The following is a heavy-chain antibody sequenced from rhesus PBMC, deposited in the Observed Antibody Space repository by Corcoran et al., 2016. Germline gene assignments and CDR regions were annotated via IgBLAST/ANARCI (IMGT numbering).Heavy chain of an antibody. CDR2: IRNKAKCWTA. Sequence: EMQLVESGGGLVQPGGSLRLSCAASGFTFSDHYMAWFRQAPGRGPEWVGFIRNKAKCWTAEYAASVKGRFTISRDDSKNVTYLQMNSLKTEDTAVYYCTTYLLYSGSSDEYFEFWGQGALVTVSS. V-gene: IGHV3S22*01. J-gene: IGHJ1*01. CDR3: TTYLLYSGSSDEYFEF. D-gene: IGHD6-25*01. CDR1: GFTFSDHY.